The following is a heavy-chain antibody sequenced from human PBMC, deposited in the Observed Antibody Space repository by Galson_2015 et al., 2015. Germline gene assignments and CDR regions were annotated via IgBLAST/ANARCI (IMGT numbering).Heavy chain of an antibody. CDR2: IYWDDDK. CDR3: ARSGRYNYYDMDV. J-gene: IGHJ6*02. Sequence: PALVKPTQTLTLTCTFSGFSLSSTGVGVGWIRQPPGKALEWLARIYWDDDKRYSPSLESRLAITKDTSKTQAVLTMTNVDPVDTATYYCARSGRYNYYDMDVWGQGTTVTVSS. CDR1: GFSLSSTGVG. V-gene: IGHV2-5*02.